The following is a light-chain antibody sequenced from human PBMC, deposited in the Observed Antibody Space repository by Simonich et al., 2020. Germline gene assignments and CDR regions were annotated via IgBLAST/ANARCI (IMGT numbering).Light chain of an antibody. CDR3: MQSIQLPLT. V-gene: IGKV2-30*02. J-gene: IGKJ4*01. CDR1: QSLVHSDGNTY. Sequence: DVVMTQSPLSLPVTLGQPASISCRSSQSLVHSDGNTYLNWCQQRPGQSPRRLIYKVSNRDSGVPDRLSGSGSGTDFTLKISRVEAEDVGVYYCMQSIQLPLTFGGGTKVEIK. CDR2: KVS.